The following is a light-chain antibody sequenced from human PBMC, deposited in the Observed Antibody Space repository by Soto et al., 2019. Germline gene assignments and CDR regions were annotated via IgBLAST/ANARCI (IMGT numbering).Light chain of an antibody. V-gene: IGKV3-20*01. CDR2: DAS. Sequence: EIVLTQSPGTLSLSPGERATLSCRASQSVSSTYLAWYQQKPGQAPRLLIYDASRRATGIPDRFSGSGSGTDFTLTISRLEPEDFAVYYCQQYGISLPYTFGQGTKLEIK. CDR1: QSVSSTY. J-gene: IGKJ2*01. CDR3: QQYGISLPYT.